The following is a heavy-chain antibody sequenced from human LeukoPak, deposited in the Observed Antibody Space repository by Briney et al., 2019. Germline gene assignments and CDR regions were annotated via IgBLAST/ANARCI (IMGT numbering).Heavy chain of an antibody. D-gene: IGHD2-8*01. V-gene: IGHV3-21*01. CDR2: ISSGSSAI. CDR3: TRRYCTDGVCPFEY. Sequence: GGSLRLSCAASGFTFSRYAMNWVRQAPGKGLEWVSSISSGSSAIYYADSVKGRITISRDNAKNSLFLQMNSLRAEDTAVYYCTRRYCTDGVCPFEYWGQGTLVTVSS. J-gene: IGHJ4*02. CDR1: GFTFSRYA.